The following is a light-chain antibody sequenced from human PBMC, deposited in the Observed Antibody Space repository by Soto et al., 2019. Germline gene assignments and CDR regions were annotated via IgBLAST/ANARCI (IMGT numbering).Light chain of an antibody. J-gene: IGKJ2*02. V-gene: IGKV1-12*01. Sequence: DIQMTQSPSAVSASVGDSVTITCRASQGVSTYLAWYQQKPGKTPNLLIFAATTLQSAVPSSFSGSVSGTDFTLTITSVQPEDLAIYYCQQADTFPRTFGQGTKLEIK. CDR1: QGVSTY. CDR2: AAT. CDR3: QQADTFPRT.